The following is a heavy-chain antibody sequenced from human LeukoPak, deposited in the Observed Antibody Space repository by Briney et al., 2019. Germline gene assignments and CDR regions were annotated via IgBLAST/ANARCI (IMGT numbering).Heavy chain of an antibody. D-gene: IGHD6-6*01. V-gene: IGHV4-31*03. J-gene: IGHJ3*02. Sequence: SETLSLTCTVSGGSISSGGYYWSWIRQHPGKGLEWIGYIYYSGSTYYNPSLKSRVTISVDTSKNQFSLKLSSVTAADTAVYYCARPHRRVPDAFDIWGQGTMVTVSS. CDR2: IYYSGST. CDR1: GGSISSGGYY. CDR3: ARPHRRVPDAFDI.